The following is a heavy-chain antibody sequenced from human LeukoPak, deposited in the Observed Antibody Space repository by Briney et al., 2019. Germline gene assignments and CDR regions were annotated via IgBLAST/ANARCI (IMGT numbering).Heavy chain of an antibody. Sequence: SETLSLTCTVSGGSISSYYWNWIQQPAGKGLEWIGRVYTSGSTNYNPSLKSRVTMSVDKSKNQFSLKLSSVTAADTAVYYCARGPGDYFDYWGQGTLVTVSS. CDR1: GGSISSYY. CDR3: ARGPGDYFDY. CDR2: VYTSGST. J-gene: IGHJ4*02. D-gene: IGHD4-17*01. V-gene: IGHV4-4*07.